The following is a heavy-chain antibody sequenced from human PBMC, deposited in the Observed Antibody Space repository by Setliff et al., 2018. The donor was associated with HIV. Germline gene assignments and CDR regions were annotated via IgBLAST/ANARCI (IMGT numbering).Heavy chain of an antibody. D-gene: IGHD3-3*01. CDR2: ISAYNGNT. J-gene: IGHJ6*03. Sequence: GASVKVSCKASGYTFSSFGISWVRQAPGQGLEWMGWISAYNGNTKSAQNLQGRVTMTTDTSTSTAHMELRSLGSDDTAVYFGARDPIGIDFGLSYYMDVWGKGTAVTVSS. CDR3: ARDPIGIDFGLSYYMDV. CDR1: GYTFSSFG. V-gene: IGHV1-18*01.